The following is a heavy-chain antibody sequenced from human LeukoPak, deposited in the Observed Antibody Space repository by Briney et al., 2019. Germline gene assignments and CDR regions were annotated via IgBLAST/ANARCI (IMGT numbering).Heavy chain of an antibody. D-gene: IGHD2-2*01. CDR2: IYYSGST. V-gene: IGHV4-31*03. CDR1: GGSISSGGYY. J-gene: IGHJ6*02. CDR3: AREEGYCSSTSCLDV. Sequence: SETLSLTCTVSGGSISSGGYYWSWIRQHPGKGLEWIGHIYYSGSTYYNPSLKSRVTISVDTSKNQFSLKLSSVTAADTAVYYCAREEGYCSSTSCLDVWGQGTTVTVSS.